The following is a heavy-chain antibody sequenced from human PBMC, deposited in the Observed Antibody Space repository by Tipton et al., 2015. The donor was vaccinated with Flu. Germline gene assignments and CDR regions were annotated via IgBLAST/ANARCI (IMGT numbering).Heavy chain of an antibody. Sequence: TLSLTCAVYGGSFSGYYWSWIRQPPGKGLEWIGEINHSGSTNYNPSLKSRVTISVDTSKNQFSLKLSSVTAADTAVYYCARDKHCSSTSCSYAFDIWGQGTMVTVSS. D-gene: IGHD2-2*01. CDR2: INHSGST. CDR3: ARDKHCSSTSCSYAFDI. J-gene: IGHJ3*02. V-gene: IGHV4-34*01. CDR1: GGSFSGYY.